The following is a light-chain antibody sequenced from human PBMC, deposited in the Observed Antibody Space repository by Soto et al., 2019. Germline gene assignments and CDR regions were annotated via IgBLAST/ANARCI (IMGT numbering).Light chain of an antibody. CDR3: QQRSNWPPLT. V-gene: IGKV3-11*01. J-gene: IGKJ4*01. CDR1: QSVSSY. CDR2: DAS. Sequence: EIVWTQAPATLYLSPGERATLSCRASQSVSSYLAWYQQKPGQAPRLLIYDASNRATGIPARFSGSGSGTDFTLTISSLEPGDFAVYYCQQRSNWPPLTFGGGTKVDIK.